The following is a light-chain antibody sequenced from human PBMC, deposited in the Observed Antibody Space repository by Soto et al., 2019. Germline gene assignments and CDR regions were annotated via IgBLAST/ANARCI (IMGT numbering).Light chain of an antibody. CDR2: GSS. CDR1: RDISNS. Sequence: DIQMTQSPSSVSACVGDRLTITCRASRDISNSLAWYQQTPGKAPKLLLRGSSSLHRGVPSRFSGGAAGTEFTLTISSLQPEDFATYYCQQTSALPRTFGQGTKV. V-gene: IGKV1-12*01. J-gene: IGKJ1*01. CDR3: QQTSALPRT.